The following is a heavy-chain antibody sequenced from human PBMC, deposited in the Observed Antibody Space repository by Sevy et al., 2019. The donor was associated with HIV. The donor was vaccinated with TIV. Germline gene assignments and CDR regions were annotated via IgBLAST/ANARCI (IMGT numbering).Heavy chain of an antibody. CDR1: GFTFSSYG. V-gene: IGHV3-30*03. Sequence: GGSLRLSCAASGFTFSSYGMHWVRRAPDKGLEWVAVISYDGSNKDYADSVKGRFTISRDNSKNTLYLQMNSLRAEDTAVYYCASSGPLLVVDYWGQGTLVTVSS. J-gene: IGHJ4*02. D-gene: IGHD2-15*01. CDR3: ASSGPLLVVDY. CDR2: ISYDGSNK.